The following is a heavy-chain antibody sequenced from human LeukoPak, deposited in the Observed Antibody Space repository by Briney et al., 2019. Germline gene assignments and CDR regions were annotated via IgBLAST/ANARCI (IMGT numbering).Heavy chain of an antibody. CDR3: ARPWTVGHRDY. J-gene: IGHJ4*02. D-gene: IGHD4-23*01. Sequence: GESLKISCKGSGYSFRSYWIAWVRQMPGKGLEWMGIIYPGDSDTRYSPSFQGQVTISADKSISTAYLQWSNLKASDTAMYYCARPWTVGHRDYWGQGTLVTVSS. CDR1: GYSFRSYW. V-gene: IGHV5-51*01. CDR2: IYPGDSDT.